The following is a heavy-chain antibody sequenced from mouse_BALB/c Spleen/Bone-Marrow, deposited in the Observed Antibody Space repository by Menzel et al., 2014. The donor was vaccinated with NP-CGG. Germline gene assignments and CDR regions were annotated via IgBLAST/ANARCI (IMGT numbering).Heavy chain of an antibody. CDR2: IDPANGNT. Sequence: VHVKQSEAELVKPGASVKLSCTASGFNIKDTYMHWVKQRPEQGLEWIGRIDPANGNTKYDPKFQGKATITADTSSNTAYLQLSSLTSEDTAVYYCANYYYGSSLFAYWGQGTLVTVSA. V-gene: IGHV14-3*02. J-gene: IGHJ3*01. D-gene: IGHD1-1*01. CDR3: ANYYYGSSLFAY. CDR1: GFNIKDTY.